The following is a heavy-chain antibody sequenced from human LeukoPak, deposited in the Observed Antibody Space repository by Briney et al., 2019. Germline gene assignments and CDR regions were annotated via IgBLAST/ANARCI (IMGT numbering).Heavy chain of an antibody. V-gene: IGHV4-30-4*08. CDR3: ARASYSSSSIDP. J-gene: IGHJ5*02. CDR2: IYYSGST. CDR1: GGSISSGDYY. D-gene: IGHD6-13*01. Sequence: SETLSLTCTVSGGSISSGDYYWSWIRQPPGKGLEWIGYIYYSGSTYYNPSLKSRVTISVDTSKNQFSLKLSSVTAADTAVYYCARASYSSSSIDPWGQGTLVTVSS.